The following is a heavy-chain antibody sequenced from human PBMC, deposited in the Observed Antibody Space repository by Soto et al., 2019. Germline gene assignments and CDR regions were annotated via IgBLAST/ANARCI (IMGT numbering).Heavy chain of an antibody. V-gene: IGHV3-66*04. CDR2: IYSGGST. CDR3: ARHGYNYGGGYFDY. CDR1: GVTVSSNY. Sequence: EVQLVESGGGLVQPGGSLRLSCAASGVTVSSNYMSWVRHAPGKGLEWVSVIYSGGSTYYADSVKGRFSISRYNSKNTLYLQMNSLRAEDTAVYYCARHGYNYGGGYFDYWGQGTLVTVSS. J-gene: IGHJ4*02. D-gene: IGHD5-18*01.